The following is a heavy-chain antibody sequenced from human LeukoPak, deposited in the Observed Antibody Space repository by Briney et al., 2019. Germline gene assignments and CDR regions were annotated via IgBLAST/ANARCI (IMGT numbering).Heavy chain of an antibody. D-gene: IGHD3-22*01. CDR2: IYYSRST. CDR3: ARHAPAYYYDSSGYYKTPFDY. CDR1: GGSISSSSYY. Sequence: PSETLSLTCTVSGGSISSSSYYWGWIRQPPGKGLEWIGSIYYSRSTYYNPSLKSRVTISVDTSKNQFSLKLSSVTAADTAVYYCARHAPAYYYDSSGYYKTPFDYWGQGTLVTVSS. V-gene: IGHV4-39*01. J-gene: IGHJ4*02.